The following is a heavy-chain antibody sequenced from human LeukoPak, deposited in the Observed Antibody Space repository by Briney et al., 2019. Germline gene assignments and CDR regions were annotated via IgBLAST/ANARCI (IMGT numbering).Heavy chain of an antibody. V-gene: IGHV4-39*07. J-gene: IGHJ4*02. Sequence: PSETLSLTCTVSGGSISSSTYYWGWIRQPPGKGLEWIGTIYYSGSTYYNPSLKSRVTISVGTSKNQFSLKLSSVTAADTAVYYCARSVAGSPYYFDYWGQGTLVTVSS. CDR2: IYYSGST. D-gene: IGHD3-10*01. CDR1: GGSISSSTYY. CDR3: ARSVAGSPYYFDY.